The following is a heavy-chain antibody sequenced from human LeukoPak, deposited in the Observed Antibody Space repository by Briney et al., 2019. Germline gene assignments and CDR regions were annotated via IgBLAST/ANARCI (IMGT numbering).Heavy chain of an antibody. CDR1: GFTFSSYS. Sequence: GGSLRLSCAASGFTFSSYSMNWVRQAPGKGLEWVSSISSSSSYIYYADSVKGRFTISRDNAKNSLYLQMNSLRAEDTAVYYCASGHRSSYLHDYWGQGTLVTVSS. D-gene: IGHD3-10*01. J-gene: IGHJ4*02. CDR3: ASGHRSSYLHDY. V-gene: IGHV3-21*01. CDR2: ISSSSSYI.